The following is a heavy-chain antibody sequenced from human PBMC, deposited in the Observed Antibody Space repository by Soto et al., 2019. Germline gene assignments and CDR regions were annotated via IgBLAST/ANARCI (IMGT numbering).Heavy chain of an antibody. CDR1: GGSISSGGSY. Sequence: QLQLQETGPGLVKPSQTLSLTCTVSGGSISSGGSYWSWVRQHPGKGLEWIGYIFYSGTTYFNPSLKSRVTMSLDTSKHQFSLKLSSVTAADTAVYYCATSSVTIFGMLVSYYFDYWGQGTLVT. J-gene: IGHJ4*02. V-gene: IGHV4-31*03. D-gene: IGHD3-3*01. CDR2: IFYSGTT. CDR3: ATSSVTIFGMLVSYYFDY.